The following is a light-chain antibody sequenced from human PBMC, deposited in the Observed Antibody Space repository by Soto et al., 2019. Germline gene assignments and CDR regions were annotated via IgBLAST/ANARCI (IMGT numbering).Light chain of an antibody. CDR3: QQDGSSPFT. Sequence: EIVLTQSPGTLSLSPGERATLSCRASQSVSSSYLAWYQQKPGQAPRLLIYGASSRATGIPDRFSGSGSGTDFTLTISRLEPEDFAVYYWQQDGSSPFTFGPGTKVDI. CDR1: QSVSSSY. J-gene: IGKJ3*01. CDR2: GAS. V-gene: IGKV3-20*01.